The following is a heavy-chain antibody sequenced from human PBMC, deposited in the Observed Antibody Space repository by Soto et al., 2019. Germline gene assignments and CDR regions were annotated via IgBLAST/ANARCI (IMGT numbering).Heavy chain of an antibody. CDR2: ISYDGSNK. CDR1: GFTFSSYA. CDR3: ASDVDTAMVKTLDY. J-gene: IGHJ4*02. V-gene: IGHV3-30-3*01. Sequence: GGSLRLSCAASGFTFSSYAMHWVRQAPGKGLEWVAVISYDGSNKYYADSVKGRFTISRDNSKNTLYLQMNSLRAEDTAVYYCASDVDTAMVKTLDYWGQGTLVTVSS. D-gene: IGHD5-18*01.